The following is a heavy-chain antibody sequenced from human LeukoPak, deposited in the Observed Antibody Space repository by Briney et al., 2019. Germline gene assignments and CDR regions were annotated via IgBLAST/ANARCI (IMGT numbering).Heavy chain of an antibody. D-gene: IGHD1-26*01. CDR3: ARVSGSYLDY. CDR2: IYHSGST. CDR1: GGSISNGGYY. J-gene: IGHJ4*02. Sequence: PSQTLSLTCTVSGGSISNGGYYWSWIRQPPGKGLEWIGYIYHSGSTYYNPSLKSRVTISVDRSKNQFSLKLSSVTAADTAVYYCARVSGSYLDYWGQGTLVTVSS. V-gene: IGHV4-30-2*01.